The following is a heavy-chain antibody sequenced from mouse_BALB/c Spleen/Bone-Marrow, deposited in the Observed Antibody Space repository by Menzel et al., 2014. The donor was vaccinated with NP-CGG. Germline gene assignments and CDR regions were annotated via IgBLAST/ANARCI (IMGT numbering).Heavy chain of an antibody. D-gene: IGHD1-2*01. J-gene: IGHJ1*01. CDR3: VRSRLRDWYFEV. CDR2: IFPGDSTT. Sequence: VQLQQSGVELVKPGASVKLSCKASGNTFTSYDINWVRQRPEQGLEWIGWIFPGDSTTKYNEKIKGTATLSTDQSSSTVDMQLSRLTSKDSAVYFCVRSRLRDWYFEVWGAGTTVTISS. V-gene: IGHV1S56*01. CDR1: GNTFTSYD.